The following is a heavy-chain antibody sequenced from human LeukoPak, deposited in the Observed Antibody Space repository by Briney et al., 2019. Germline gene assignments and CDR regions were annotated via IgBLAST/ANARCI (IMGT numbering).Heavy chain of an antibody. J-gene: IGHJ3*02. V-gene: IGHV1-24*01. CDR2: FDPEDGET. D-gene: IGHD3-10*01. CDR3: ASGMMAQHRAFDI. CDR1: GYTLTELS. Sequence: ASVKVSCKVSGYTLTELSMHWVRQAPGKGLEWVGGFDPEDGETIYAQKFQGRVTMTEDTSTDTAYMELSSLRSEDTAVYYCASGMMAQHRAFDIWGQGTMVTVSS.